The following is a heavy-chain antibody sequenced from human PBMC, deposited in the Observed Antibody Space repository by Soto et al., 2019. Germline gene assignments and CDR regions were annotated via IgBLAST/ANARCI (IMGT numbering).Heavy chain of an antibody. CDR3: ARGGGAYGSGSYYSYYFDY. J-gene: IGHJ4*02. CDR1: GGSISSGGYS. D-gene: IGHD3-10*01. Sequence: SETLSLTCAVSGGSISSGGYSWSWIRQPPGKGLEWIGYIYHSGSTYYNPSLKSRVTISVDRSKNQFSLKLSSVTAADTAVYYCARGGGAYGSGSYYSYYFDYWGQGTLGTVS. V-gene: IGHV4-30-2*01. CDR2: IYHSGST.